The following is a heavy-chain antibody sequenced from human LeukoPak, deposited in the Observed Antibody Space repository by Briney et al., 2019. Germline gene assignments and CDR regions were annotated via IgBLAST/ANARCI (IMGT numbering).Heavy chain of an antibody. Sequence: ASVKVSCKASGYTFTSYDINWVRQATGQGLEWMGWMNPNSGNTGYAQKFQGRVTITRNTSISTAYMELSSLRSEDTAVYYCARSAPVGATTHDAFDIWGQGTMVTVSS. V-gene: IGHV1-8*03. CDR2: MNPNSGNT. D-gene: IGHD1-26*01. CDR1: GYTFTSYD. CDR3: ARSAPVGATTHDAFDI. J-gene: IGHJ3*02.